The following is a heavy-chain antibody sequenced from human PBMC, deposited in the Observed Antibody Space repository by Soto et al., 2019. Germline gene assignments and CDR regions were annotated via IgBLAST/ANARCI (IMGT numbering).Heavy chain of an antibody. CDR3: AKGSYADYVSEYFQH. CDR1: GFTFDDFA. CDR2: ISWNGGSK. D-gene: IGHD4-17*01. Sequence: GGSLRLSCAASGFTFDDFAMHWVRQAPGKGLEWVSGISWNGGSKVYADSVKGRFTISRDNAKNSLYLQMNSLRAEDTALYYCAKGSYADYVSEYFQHWGQGTLVTVSS. J-gene: IGHJ1*01. V-gene: IGHV3-9*01.